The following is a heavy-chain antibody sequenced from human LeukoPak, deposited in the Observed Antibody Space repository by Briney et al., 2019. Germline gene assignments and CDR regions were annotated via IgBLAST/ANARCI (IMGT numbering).Heavy chain of an antibody. V-gene: IGHV3-21*01. J-gene: IGHJ6*02. CDR3: ARVFVSGSSYGMDV. Sequence: PGGSLRLSRAASGFTFSNYSMNWVRQAPRKGLEWVSSISSSSSYIYYADSVKGRFTISRDNAKNSLYLQMNSLRAEDTAVYYCARVFVSGSSYGMDVWGQGTTVTVSS. D-gene: IGHD3-10*01. CDR2: ISSSSSYI. CDR1: GFTFSNYS.